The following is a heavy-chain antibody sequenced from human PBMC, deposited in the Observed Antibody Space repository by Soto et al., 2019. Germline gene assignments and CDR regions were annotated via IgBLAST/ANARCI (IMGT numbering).Heavy chain of an antibody. CDR2: IYWDDDK. Sequence: QITLKESGPTVVKPTQTLTLTCTFSGFSLSTSGVGVGWIRQPPGKALEWLALIYWDDDKRYSPSLRSRLTINKDTSKNQVVLTMTNMDPVDTATYYCIQSRCGGDCLQSYASHYYYGMDVWGQGTTVTVSS. D-gene: IGHD2-21*02. CDR1: GFSLSTSGVG. CDR3: IQSRCGGDCLQSYASHYYYGMDV. V-gene: IGHV2-5*02. J-gene: IGHJ6*02.